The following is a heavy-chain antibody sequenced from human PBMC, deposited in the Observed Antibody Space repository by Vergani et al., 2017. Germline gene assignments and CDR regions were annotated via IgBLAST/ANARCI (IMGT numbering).Heavy chain of an antibody. V-gene: IGHV1-69*01. Sequence: QVQLVQSGAEVKKPGSSVKVSCKASGGTFSSYAISWVRQAPGQGLEWMGGIIPIFGTATYAQKFQGRVTITADESTGTAYMELSSLRSEDTAVYYCARVGCSSTSCAAKRTYNWFDPWGQGTLVTVSS. CDR2: IIPIFGTA. CDR3: ARVGCSSTSCAAKRTYNWFDP. D-gene: IGHD2-2*01. J-gene: IGHJ5*02. CDR1: GGTFSSYA.